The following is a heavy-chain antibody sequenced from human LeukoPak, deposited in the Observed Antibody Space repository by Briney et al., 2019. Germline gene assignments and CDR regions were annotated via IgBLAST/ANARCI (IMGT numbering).Heavy chain of an antibody. CDR1: GFTFDDYA. J-gene: IGHJ4*02. D-gene: IGHD5-12*01. CDR2: ISGDGGST. Sequence: GGSLRLSCAASGFTFDDYAMHWVRQAPGKGLEWVPLISGDGGSTYYADSVKGRFTISRDNSKNSLYLQMNSLRTEDTALYYCAKDGDGYSGYVKFDYWGQGTLVTVSS. V-gene: IGHV3-43*02. CDR3: AKDGDGYSGYVKFDY.